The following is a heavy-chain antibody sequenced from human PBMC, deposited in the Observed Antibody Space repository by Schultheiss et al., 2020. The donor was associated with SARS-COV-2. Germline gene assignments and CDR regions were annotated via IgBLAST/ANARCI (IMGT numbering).Heavy chain of an antibody. Sequence: GESLKISCAASGFTFSSYSMNWVRQAPGKGLEWVSSISSSSSYIYYADSVKGRFTISRDNAKNSLYLQMNSLRAEDTAVYYCARETHSATWYRVDYWGRGTLVTVSS. CDR2: ISSSSSYI. D-gene: IGHD6-13*01. CDR3: ARETHSATWYRVDY. CDR1: GFTFSSYS. J-gene: IGHJ4*02. V-gene: IGHV3-21*01.